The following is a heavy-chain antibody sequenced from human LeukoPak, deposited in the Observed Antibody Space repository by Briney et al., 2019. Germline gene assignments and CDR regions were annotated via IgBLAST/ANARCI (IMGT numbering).Heavy chain of an antibody. CDR1: GGSISSYY. CDR2: IYYSGST. V-gene: IGHV4-59*01. Sequence: SETLSLTCTVSGGSISSYYWSWIRQPPGKGLEWIGYIYYSGSTNYNPSLTSRVTISVDTSKNQFSLKLSSVTAADTAVYYCARVDDISIGYWGRGTLVTVSS. J-gene: IGHJ4*02. CDR3: ARVDDISIGY. D-gene: IGHD3-9*01.